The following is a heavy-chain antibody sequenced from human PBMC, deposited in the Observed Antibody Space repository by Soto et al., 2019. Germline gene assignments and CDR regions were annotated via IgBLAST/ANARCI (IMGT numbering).Heavy chain of an antibody. CDR1: GYSISSGYY. J-gene: IGHJ4*02. Sequence: SETLSLTCAVSGYSISSGYYWGWIRQSPGKGLEWIGSIYHSGSTYYNPSLKSRVTIPVDTSKNQFSLKLSSVTAADTAVYYCARAGGSLYYFDYWGQGTQVTVSS. D-gene: IGHD1-26*01. CDR2: IYHSGST. V-gene: IGHV4-38-2*01. CDR3: ARAGGSLYYFDY.